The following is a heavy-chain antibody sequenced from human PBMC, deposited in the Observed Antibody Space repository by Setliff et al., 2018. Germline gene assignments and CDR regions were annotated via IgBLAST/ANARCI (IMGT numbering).Heavy chain of an antibody. D-gene: IGHD6-13*01. CDR1: GFDFSDYY. Sequence: GGSLRLSCVASGFDFSDYYMAWIRQAPGRGLEWVAYITSSGSIEYYADSVKGRFTVSRDNAKNTLYLQMNSLRAEDTAIYYCARCSSWHGHYPHFNYWGQGTLVTVSS. J-gene: IGHJ4*02. CDR3: ARCSSWHGHYPHFNY. V-gene: IGHV3-11*01. CDR2: ITSSGSIE.